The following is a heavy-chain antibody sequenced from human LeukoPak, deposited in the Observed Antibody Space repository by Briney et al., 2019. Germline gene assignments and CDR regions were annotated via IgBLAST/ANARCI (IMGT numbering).Heavy chain of an antibody. CDR3: ATAADFWSGYYFDY. V-gene: IGHV1-69*05. CDR2: IIPIFGTA. J-gene: IGHJ4*02. Sequence: ASVKVSCKASGGTFSSYAISWVRQAPGQGLEWMGGIIPIFGTANYAQKFQGRVTITTDESTSTAYMELSSLRSEDTAVYYCATAADFWSGYYFDYWGQGTLVTVSS. CDR1: GGTFSSYA. D-gene: IGHD3-3*01.